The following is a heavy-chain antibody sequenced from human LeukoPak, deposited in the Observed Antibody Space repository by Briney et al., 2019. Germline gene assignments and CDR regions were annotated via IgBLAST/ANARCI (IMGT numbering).Heavy chain of an antibody. J-gene: IGHJ4*02. V-gene: IGHV3-23*01. CDR2: ISGSGGST. CDR3: ASFIAVAGRFGFDY. Sequence: PGRSLRLSCAASGFTFSSYAMHWVRQAPGKGLEWVSAISGSGGSTYYADSVKGRFTISRDNSKNTLYLQMNSLRAEDTAVYYCASFIAVAGRFGFDYWGQGTLVTVSS. CDR1: GFTFSSYA. D-gene: IGHD6-19*01.